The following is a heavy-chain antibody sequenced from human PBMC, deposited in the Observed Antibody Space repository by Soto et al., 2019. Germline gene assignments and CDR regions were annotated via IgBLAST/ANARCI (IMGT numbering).Heavy chain of an antibody. D-gene: IGHD3-9*01. CDR2: IYYSGST. CDR3: ARTPGGYHNHASYYFDY. Sequence: PSETVSLTCTVSGGSISSYYWSWIRQPPGKGLEWIGYIYYSGSTNYNPSLKSRVTISVDTSKNQFSLKLSSVTAADTAVYYCARTPGGYHNHASYYFDYWGQGTLVTVSS. CDR1: GGSISSYY. J-gene: IGHJ4*02. V-gene: IGHV4-59*01.